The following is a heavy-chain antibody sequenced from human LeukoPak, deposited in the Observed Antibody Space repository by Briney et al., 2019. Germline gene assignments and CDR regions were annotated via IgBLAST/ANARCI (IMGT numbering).Heavy chain of an antibody. CDR2: IIPIFGTA. CDR3: ARGQLVGNYYYYYYMDV. D-gene: IGHD6-6*01. J-gene: IGHJ6*03. V-gene: IGHV1-69*13. Sequence: SVKVSCKASGGTFSSYAISWVRQAPGQGLEWMGGIIPIFGTANYAQKFQGRVTITADESTSTAYMELSSLRSEDTAVYYCARGQLVGNYYYYYYMDVWGKGTTVTVSS. CDR1: GGTFSSYA.